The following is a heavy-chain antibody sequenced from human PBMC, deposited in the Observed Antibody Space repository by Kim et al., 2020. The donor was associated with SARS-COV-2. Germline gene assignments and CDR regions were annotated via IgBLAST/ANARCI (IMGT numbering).Heavy chain of an antibody. D-gene: IGHD2-2*01. CDR2: IYWDDSK. J-gene: IGHJ4*02. Sequence: SGPTLVNPTETLTLTCTFSDFSLTSSGVGVGWIRQPPGKALEWLAVIYWDDSKRYSPSLKSRLTITKDTSKNQVVLSMTNMDPVDTATYYCAHAIVLVPVASYYFDYWGQGTLVTVSS. CDR3: AHAIVLVPVASYYFDY. CDR1: DFSLTSSGVG. V-gene: IGHV2-5*02.